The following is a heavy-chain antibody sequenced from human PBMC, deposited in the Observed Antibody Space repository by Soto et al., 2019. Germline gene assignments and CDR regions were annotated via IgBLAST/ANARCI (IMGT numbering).Heavy chain of an antibody. D-gene: IGHD3-16*01. Sequence: QVHVQQWGAGLLKSSETLSLTCAVSGESYNPYFWSWVRQPPGKGLEWIAEINQSGGTYYNPSLKSRLAISLDTSKNQFSLTLNSVTAAETAMYYCAIGQGGTNYWGQGTLVTVSS. CDR3: AIGQGGTNY. V-gene: IGHV4-34*02. J-gene: IGHJ4*02. CDR1: GESYNPYF. CDR2: INQSGGT.